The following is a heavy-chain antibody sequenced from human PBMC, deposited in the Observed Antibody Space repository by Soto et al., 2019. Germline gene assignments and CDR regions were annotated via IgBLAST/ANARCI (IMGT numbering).Heavy chain of an antibody. Sequence: PSETLSLTCTVSGDSIGNALYFWGWIRQPPGKGLEWIGELYPSGGAAYNPSLQNRATISVDYSQNHLSLTLTSVTAADTAVYYCARCLHCSNGGRFDPWGQGALVTVSS. J-gene: IGHJ5*02. CDR1: GDSIGNALYF. CDR3: ARCLHCSNGGRFDP. V-gene: IGHV4-39*07. CDR2: LYPSGGA. D-gene: IGHD2-8*01.